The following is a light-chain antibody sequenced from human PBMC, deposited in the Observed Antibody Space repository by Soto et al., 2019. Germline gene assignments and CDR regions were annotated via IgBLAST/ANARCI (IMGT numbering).Light chain of an antibody. CDR1: QSVSSNF. CDR3: QHFGGSPPKYT. Sequence: VLAQSPGTLSLSPGERATLACRASQSVSSNFLAWYQHKVGQAPRLLMYGASIRAAGAPDRFTGGGSGTEFTLNISRVEPEDFAVYYCQHFGGSPPKYTFGQGTKLEI. CDR2: GAS. V-gene: IGKV3-20*01. J-gene: IGKJ2*01.